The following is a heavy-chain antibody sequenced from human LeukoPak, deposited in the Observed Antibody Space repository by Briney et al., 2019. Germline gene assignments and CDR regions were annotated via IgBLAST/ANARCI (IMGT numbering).Heavy chain of an antibody. V-gene: IGHV4-34*01. CDR2: INHSGST. CDR3: ARGSRIAVAGRFFDY. CDR1: GGSFSGYY. D-gene: IGHD6-19*01. J-gene: IGHJ4*02. Sequence: PSETLSLTCAVYGGSFSGYYWSWIRQPPGKGLEWIGEINHSGSTNYNPSLKSRVTISVDTSKNQFSLKLSSVTAADTAVYYCARGSRIAVAGRFFDYWGQGTLVTVSS.